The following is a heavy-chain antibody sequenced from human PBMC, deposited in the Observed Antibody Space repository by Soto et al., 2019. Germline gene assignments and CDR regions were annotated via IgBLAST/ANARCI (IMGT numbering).Heavy chain of an antibody. CDR2: IYRTGST. Sequence: SETLSLTCAVSGGSFTSNNWWTWVRQPPGQGLAWIGEIYRTGSTNYNPSLKSRVTISLDKSENQFSLKVTSLTAADTAVYYCASRDPGTSVDYWGQGTLVTVSS. J-gene: IGHJ4*02. CDR1: GGSFTSNNW. CDR3: ASRDPGTSVDY. D-gene: IGHD1-7*01. V-gene: IGHV4-4*02.